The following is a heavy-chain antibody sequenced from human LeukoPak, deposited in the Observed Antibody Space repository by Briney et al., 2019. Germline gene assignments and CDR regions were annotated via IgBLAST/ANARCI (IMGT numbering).Heavy chain of an antibody. Sequence: ASVKVSCKASGYTFTNYAINWVRQAPGQGLEWMGWINTNTGNPTYAQGFTGRFVFSLDTSVSTAYLQISSLKAEDTAVYYCARDSYYYDSSSRTFDYGGQGTLVTVSS. V-gene: IGHV7-4-1*02. CDR1: GYTFTNYA. J-gene: IGHJ4*02. D-gene: IGHD3-22*01. CDR3: ARDSYYYDSSSRTFDY. CDR2: INTNTGNP.